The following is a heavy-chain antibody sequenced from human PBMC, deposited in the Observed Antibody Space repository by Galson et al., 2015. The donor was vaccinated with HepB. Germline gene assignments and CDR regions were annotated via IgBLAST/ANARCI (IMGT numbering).Heavy chain of an antibody. Sequence: QSGAEVKKPGESLKMSCKASGYTFVNYWIAWVRQMPGKSLEWMGIIYPADSHTVYSPSFQGQVTISVDKSANTAYLQWDSLKTSGSAVYFCARHGGDHGDDSWGQGTLVTVSS. CDR1: GYTFVNYW. V-gene: IGHV5-51*01. CDR3: ARHGGDHGDDS. CDR2: IYPADSHT. D-gene: IGHD4-17*01. J-gene: IGHJ4*02.